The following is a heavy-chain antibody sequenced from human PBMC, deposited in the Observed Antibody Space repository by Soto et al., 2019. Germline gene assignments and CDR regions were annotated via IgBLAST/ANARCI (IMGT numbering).Heavy chain of an antibody. CDR2: IIPIFGTA. CDR1: GGTFSSYA. D-gene: IGHD3-9*01. J-gene: IGHJ4*02. CDR3: ARGRITIFGNHYFDY. V-gene: IGHV1-69*13. Sequence: ASVKVSCKASGGTFSSYAISWVRQAPGQGLEWMGGIIPIFGTANYAQKFQGRVTITADESTSTAYMELSSLRPEDTAVYYCARGRITIFGNHYFDYWGQGTLVTVSS.